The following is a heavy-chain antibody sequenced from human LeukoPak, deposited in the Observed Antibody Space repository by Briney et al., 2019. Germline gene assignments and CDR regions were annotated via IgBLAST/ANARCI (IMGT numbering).Heavy chain of an antibody. CDR1: GFTLSNYD. V-gene: IGHV3-21*01. D-gene: IGHD2-2*01. Sequence: GGSLRLSCAASGFTLSNYDMNWVRQAPGKGLEWVSSISTSSRYIYYKDSVRGRFTISRDDAKNSLYLEMNSLRAEDTAVYYCATPDCSSSNCYLRRSWFDPWGQGTLVTVSS. CDR3: ATPDCSSSNCYLRRSWFDP. J-gene: IGHJ5*02. CDR2: ISTSSRYI.